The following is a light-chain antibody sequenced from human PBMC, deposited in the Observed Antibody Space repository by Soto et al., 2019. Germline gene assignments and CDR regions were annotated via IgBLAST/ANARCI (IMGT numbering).Light chain of an antibody. J-gene: IGLJ1*01. Sequence: QSVLTQPASVSGSPGQSIAISCSGTSSDVGGDHVSWYQHHPGKVPRLIIYDVSNRPSAISNRFSGSKSDNTASLTISGLQADDEADYYCSSHSSTSHYVFGTGTKSPS. CDR1: SSDVGGDH. V-gene: IGLV2-14*03. CDR2: DVS. CDR3: SSHSSTSHYV.